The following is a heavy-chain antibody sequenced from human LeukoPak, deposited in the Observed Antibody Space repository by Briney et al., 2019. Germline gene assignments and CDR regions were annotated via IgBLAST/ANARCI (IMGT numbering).Heavy chain of an antibody. CDR2: IDWDDDK. J-gene: IGHJ4*02. CDR3: ARSTAHIAVAVNFDY. CDR1: GFSLSTSGMC. D-gene: IGHD6-19*01. V-gene: IGHV2-70*11. Sequence: SGPTLVKPTQTLTLTCTFSGFSLSTSGMCVSWIRQPPGKALEWLARIDWDDDKYYSTSLKTRLTISKDTSKNQVVLTMTNMDPVDTATYYCARSTAHIAVAVNFDYWGQGTLVTVSS.